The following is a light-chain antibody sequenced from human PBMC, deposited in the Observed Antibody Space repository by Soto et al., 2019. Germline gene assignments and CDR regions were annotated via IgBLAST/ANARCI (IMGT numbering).Light chain of an antibody. J-gene: IGKJ1*01. CDR2: DAS. CDR1: QSVGSS. Sequence: EIVLTQPPATLSLSPGERATLSCRASQSVGSSLAWYQQKPGQAPRLLIYDASNRATGIPARFSGSGSGTDFTLTISSLESEDFAVYYCLQRGDWPPLTFGQGTKVEIK. V-gene: IGKV3-11*01. CDR3: LQRGDWPPLT.